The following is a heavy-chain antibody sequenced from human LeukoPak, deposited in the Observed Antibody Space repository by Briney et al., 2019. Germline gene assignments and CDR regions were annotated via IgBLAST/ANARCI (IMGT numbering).Heavy chain of an antibody. CDR1: GFTFSSYS. D-gene: IGHD3-16*01. Sequence: QTGGSLRLSCAASGFTFSSYSVNWVRQAPGKGLEWVSYISSSSSTIYYADSVKGRFTISRDNAKNSLYLQMNSLRAEDTAVYYCARDRLEEQGAEYFQHWGQGTLVTVSS. CDR2: ISSSSSTI. CDR3: ARDRLEEQGAEYFQH. V-gene: IGHV3-48*01. J-gene: IGHJ1*01.